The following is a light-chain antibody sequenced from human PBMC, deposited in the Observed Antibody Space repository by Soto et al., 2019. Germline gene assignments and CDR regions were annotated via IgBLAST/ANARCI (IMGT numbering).Light chain of an antibody. Sequence: EIVLTQSPATLSLSPGERATLSCRASQSVSSNLAWYQHKPGQAPRLLIYGASTRATGIPARFSGSGSGTDFTLTISSLQPEDVATYYCQKYNSALGTFGQGTKVDIK. J-gene: IGKJ1*01. CDR2: GAS. CDR1: QSVSSN. V-gene: IGKV3-15*01. CDR3: QKYNSALGT.